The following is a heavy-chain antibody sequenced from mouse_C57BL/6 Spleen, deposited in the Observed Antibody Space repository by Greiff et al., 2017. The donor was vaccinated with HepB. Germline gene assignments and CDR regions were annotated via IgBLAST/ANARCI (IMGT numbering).Heavy chain of an antibody. CDR1: GYTFTGYW. CDR3: AKARLGGGAMDY. Sequence: VQLQQSGAELMKPGASVKLSCKATGYTFTGYWIEWVKQRPGHGLEWIGEILPGSGSTNYNEKFKGKATFTADISSNTAYMQLSSLTTEDSAIDYCAKARLGGGAMDYWGQGTSVTDSS. V-gene: IGHV1-9*01. D-gene: IGHD2-13*01. J-gene: IGHJ4*01. CDR2: ILPGSGST.